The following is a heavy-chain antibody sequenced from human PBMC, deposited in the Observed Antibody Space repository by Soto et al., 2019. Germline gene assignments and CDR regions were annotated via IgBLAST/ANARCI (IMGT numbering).Heavy chain of an antibody. J-gene: IGHJ6*02. V-gene: IGHV4-31*03. CDR2: IYYTGST. D-gene: IGHD3-10*01. CDR3: ARDGGYYGSGSWTRSSYGMDV. Sequence: SETLSLTCTVSGGSIGSGNYHWSWIRQHPGKGLEWLGYIYYTGSTYYNPSLKSRVTISSDTSKNQFSLRLSSVTAADTAVYYCARDGGYYGSGSWTRSSYGMDVWGRGTTVTASS. CDR1: GGSIGSGNYH.